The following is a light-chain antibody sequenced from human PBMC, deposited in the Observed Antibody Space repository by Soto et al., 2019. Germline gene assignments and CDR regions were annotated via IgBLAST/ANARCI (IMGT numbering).Light chain of an antibody. V-gene: IGLV2-14*01. CDR2: DVS. CDR1: SSDVGGYNY. CDR3: SSYTSSSTPFYV. J-gene: IGLJ1*01. Sequence: QSVLTQPASVSGSPGQSIPISCTGTSSDVGGYNYVSWYQQHPGKAPKPMIYDVSNRPSGVSNRFSGSKSGNTASLTISGLQAEDEADYYCSSYTSSSTPFYVFGTGTKVTVL.